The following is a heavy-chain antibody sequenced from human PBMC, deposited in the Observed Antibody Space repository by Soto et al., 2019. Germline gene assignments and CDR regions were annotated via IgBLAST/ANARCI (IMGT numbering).Heavy chain of an antibody. CDR3: AKDYDFWSGPYYYMDV. V-gene: IGHV3-30*18. Sequence: RGSLRLSCAASGFTFSSYGMHWVRQAPGKGLEWVAVISYDGSNKYYADSVKGRFTISRDNSKNTLYLQMNSLRAEDTAVYYCAKDYDFWSGPYYYMDVWGKGTTVTVSS. J-gene: IGHJ6*03. CDR2: ISYDGSNK. D-gene: IGHD3-3*01. CDR1: GFTFSSYG.